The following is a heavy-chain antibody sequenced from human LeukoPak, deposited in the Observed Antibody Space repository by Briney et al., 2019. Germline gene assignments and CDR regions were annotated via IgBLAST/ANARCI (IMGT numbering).Heavy chain of an antibody. CDR2: INWNGGST. D-gene: IGHD6-13*01. J-gene: IGHJ4*02. Sequence: PGGSLRLSCAASGFTFDDYGMSWVRHAPGKGLEWVSGINWNGGSTGYADSVKGRFTISRDNAKNSLYLQMNSLRAEDTALYYCARVRQQLVRLYYFDYWGQGTLVTVSS. CDR3: ARVRQQLVRLYYFDY. CDR1: GFTFDDYG. V-gene: IGHV3-20*04.